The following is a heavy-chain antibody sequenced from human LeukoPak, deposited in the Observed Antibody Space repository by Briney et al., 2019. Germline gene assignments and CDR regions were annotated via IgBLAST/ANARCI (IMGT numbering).Heavy chain of an antibody. D-gene: IGHD6-13*01. CDR3: ARDGPYSSSWYGYYYYGMDV. Sequence: ASVKVSCKASGYTFTSYAMHWVRQAPGQRLEWMGWINAGNGNTKYSQKFQGRVTITRDTSASTAYMELSSLRSEDTAVYYCARDGPYSSSWYGYYYYGMDVWGQGTTVTVSS. CDR2: INAGNGNT. V-gene: IGHV1-3*01. CDR1: GYTFTSYA. J-gene: IGHJ6*02.